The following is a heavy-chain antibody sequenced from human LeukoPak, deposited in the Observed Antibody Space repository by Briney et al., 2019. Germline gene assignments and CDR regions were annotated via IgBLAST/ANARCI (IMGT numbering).Heavy chain of an antibody. Sequence: ASVKVSCEASGYTFTGYYMHWVRQAPGQGLEWMGWINPNSGGTNYAQKFQGRVTMTRDTSISTAYMELSRLRSDDTAVYYCARGDPYDSSGYYSPPPDYWGQGTLVTVSS. J-gene: IGHJ4*02. CDR2: INPNSGGT. V-gene: IGHV1-2*02. CDR3: ARGDPYDSSGYYSPPPDY. D-gene: IGHD3-22*01. CDR1: GYTFTGYY.